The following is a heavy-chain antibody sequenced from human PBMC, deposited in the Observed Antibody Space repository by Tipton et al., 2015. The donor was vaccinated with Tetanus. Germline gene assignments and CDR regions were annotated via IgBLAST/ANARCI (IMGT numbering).Heavy chain of an antibody. CDR1: GGSFSGYY. D-gene: IGHD6-19*01. J-gene: IGHJ3*01. CDR2: INHNGST. Sequence: TLSLTCAVYGGSFSGYYWTWIRQPPGKGLEWIGEINHNGSTNYNPSLKSRVTISLDPSKNQFSVKVTSVTAADTAVYYCARIGWPEQNKPAFDVWGQGTVVTVSS. V-gene: IGHV4-34*01. CDR3: ARIGWPEQNKPAFDV.